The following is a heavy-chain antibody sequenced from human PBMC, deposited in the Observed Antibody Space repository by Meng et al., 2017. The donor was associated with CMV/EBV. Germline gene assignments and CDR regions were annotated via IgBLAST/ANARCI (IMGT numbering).Heavy chain of an antibody. Sequence: GGSLRLSCAASGFNFSAYWMIWVRQAPGKGLEWVANIKQHGSEKYYVDSVKGRFTISRDDAKNSLYLQMNSLRVEDTAAYYCAREYGGWFDPWGQGTLVTVSS. CDR3: AREYGGWFDP. D-gene: IGHD3-16*01. J-gene: IGHJ5*02. V-gene: IGHV3-7*01. CDR2: IKQHGSEK. CDR1: GFNFSAYW.